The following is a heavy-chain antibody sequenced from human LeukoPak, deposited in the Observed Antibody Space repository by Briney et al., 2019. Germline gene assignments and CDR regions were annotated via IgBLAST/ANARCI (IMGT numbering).Heavy chain of an antibody. Sequence: GGSLRLPCAASGFTFSSYAMSWVRQAPGKGLEWVSAISGSGGSTYYADSVKGRFTISRDNSKNTLYLQMNSLRAEDTAVYYCANNYDFWSGYLYWGQGTLVTVSS. D-gene: IGHD3-3*01. V-gene: IGHV3-23*01. J-gene: IGHJ4*02. CDR1: GFTFSSYA. CDR3: ANNYDFWSGYLY. CDR2: ISGSGGST.